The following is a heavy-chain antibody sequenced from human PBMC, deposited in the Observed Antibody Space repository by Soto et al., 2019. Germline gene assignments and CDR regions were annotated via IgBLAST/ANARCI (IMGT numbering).Heavy chain of an antibody. CDR2: ISYDGSNK. V-gene: IGHV3-30-3*01. D-gene: IGHD6-19*01. J-gene: IGHJ4*02. Sequence: QVQLVESGGGVVQPGRSLRLSCAASGFTFSSYAMHWVRQAPGKGLEWVAVISYDGSNKYYADSVKGRFTISRDNSKNTLYLQMNSLRAEDTAVYCCARDFQWLALDYWGQGTLVTVSS. CDR1: GFTFSSYA. CDR3: ARDFQWLALDY.